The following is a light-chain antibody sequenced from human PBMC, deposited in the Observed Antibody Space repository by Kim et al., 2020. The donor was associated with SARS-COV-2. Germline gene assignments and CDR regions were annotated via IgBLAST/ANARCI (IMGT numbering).Light chain of an antibody. CDR3: QQYAAAQPLS. CDR1: QSVSSGY. J-gene: IGKJ4*01. Sequence: PGEGATPSCRASQSVSSGYLAWYHQKPGQAPRLLIYGAYTRATGIPDRFGGSGSGTDFTLTISRLEPEDSAVYYCQQYAAAQPLSFGGGTKVDIK. V-gene: IGKV3-20*01. CDR2: GAY.